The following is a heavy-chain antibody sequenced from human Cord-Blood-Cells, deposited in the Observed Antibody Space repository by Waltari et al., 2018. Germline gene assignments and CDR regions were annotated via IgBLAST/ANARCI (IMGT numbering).Heavy chain of an antibody. V-gene: IGHV1-3*01. CDR1: GYTFTSYA. J-gene: IGHJ4*02. CDR2: INAGNGNT. D-gene: IGHD6-19*01. CDR3: ARAGEILYSSGWTSFDY. Sequence: QVQLVQSGAEVKKPGASVKVSCKASGYTFTSYAMHWVRQAPGQRLEWMGWINAGNGNTKYSQKFQGRVTITRDTSASTAYMELSSLRSEDTAVYYCARAGEILYSSGWTSFDYWGQGTLVTVSS.